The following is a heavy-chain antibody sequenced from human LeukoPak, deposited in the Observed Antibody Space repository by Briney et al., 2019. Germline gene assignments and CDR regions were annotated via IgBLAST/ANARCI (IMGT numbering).Heavy chain of an antibody. V-gene: IGHV4-61*02. CDR3: AREAAAGTTDFDY. CDR1: GGSISSGSYY. Sequence: PSETLSLTCTVSGGSISSGSYYWSWIRQPAGKGLEWIGRIYTSGSTNYNPSLKSRVTISVDTSKNQFSLKLSSVTAADTAVYYCAREAAAGTTDFDYWGQGTLVTVSS. D-gene: IGHD6-13*01. CDR2: IYTSGST. J-gene: IGHJ4*02.